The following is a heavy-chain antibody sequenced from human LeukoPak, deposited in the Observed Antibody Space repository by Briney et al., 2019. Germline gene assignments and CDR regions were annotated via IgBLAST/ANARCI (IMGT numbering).Heavy chain of an antibody. J-gene: IGHJ6*03. V-gene: IGHV3-21*01. CDR2: ITSSSSYA. CDR3: ARDPYSGHYGNDYYYYMDV. Sequence: PGGSLRLSCVASGFTFSTYNMNWVRQAPGKRLEWVSSITSSSSYAFYADSMKGRFTISRDNAKSSLYLQMNNLRAEDTAVYYCARDPYSGHYGNDYYYYMDVWGKGTTVTISS. D-gene: IGHD5-12*01. CDR1: GFTFSTYN.